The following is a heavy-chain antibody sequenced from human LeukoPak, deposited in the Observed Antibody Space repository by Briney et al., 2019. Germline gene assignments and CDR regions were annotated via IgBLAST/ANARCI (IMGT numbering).Heavy chain of an antibody. V-gene: IGHV4-59*01. CDR3: ARTRDSSGYYSDAFDI. J-gene: IGHJ3*02. CDR1: GCSISSYY. D-gene: IGHD3-22*01. Sequence: PSETLSLTCTVSGCSISSYYWSWIRQPPGKGLEWIGYIYYSGSTNYNPSLKSRVTISVDTSKNQFSLKLSSVTAADTAVYYCARTRDSSGYYSDAFDIWGQGTMVTVSS. CDR2: IYYSGST.